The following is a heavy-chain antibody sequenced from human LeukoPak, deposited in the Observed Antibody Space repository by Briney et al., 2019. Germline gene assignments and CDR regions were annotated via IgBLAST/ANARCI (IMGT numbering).Heavy chain of an antibody. Sequence: GGSLRLSCAASGFTFSGYGMHWVRQAPGKGLEWVAFIRYDGSNEYYADSVKGRFTITRDKSKNTLSLQMNGLRVEDTAVYYCAKVMPPGRIRFYSYYMDVWGKGTTVTVS. CDR3: AKVMPPGRIRFYSYYMDV. CDR2: IRYDGSNE. CDR1: GFTFSGYG. V-gene: IGHV3-30*02. J-gene: IGHJ6*03. D-gene: IGHD2-15*01.